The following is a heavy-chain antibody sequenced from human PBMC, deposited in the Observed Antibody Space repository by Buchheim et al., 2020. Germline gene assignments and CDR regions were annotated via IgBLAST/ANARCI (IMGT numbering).Heavy chain of an antibody. CDR3: AKGSPSSLYYFDY. CDR2: IGSGGNT. Sequence: EVQLLESGGGLVQPGGSLRLSCAASGFTISSYAMRWVRQAPGKGLEWVSTIGSGGNTYYADSVKGRFTISRDNSKNTLSVQMHSLRAEDTAVYYCAKGSPSSLYYFDYWGQGTL. CDR1: GFTISSYA. J-gene: IGHJ4*02. D-gene: IGHD2-15*01. V-gene: IGHV3-23*01.